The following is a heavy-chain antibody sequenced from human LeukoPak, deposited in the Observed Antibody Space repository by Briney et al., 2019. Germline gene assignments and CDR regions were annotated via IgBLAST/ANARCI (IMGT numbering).Heavy chain of an antibody. CDR2: IIPILGIA. CDR3: ARENYDLAGEDYYYYGMDV. J-gene: IGHJ6*02. CDR1: GGTFSSYA. Sequence: SVKVSCMASGGTFSSYAISWVRQAPGQGLEWMGRIIPILGIANYAQKFQGRVTITADKSTSTAYMELSSLRSEDTAVYYCARENYDLAGEDYYYYGMDVWGQGTTVTVSS. D-gene: IGHD3-3*01. V-gene: IGHV1-69*04.